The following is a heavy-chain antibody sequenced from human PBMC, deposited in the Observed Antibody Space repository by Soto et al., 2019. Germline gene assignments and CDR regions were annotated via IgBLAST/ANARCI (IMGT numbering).Heavy chain of an antibody. Sequence: GGSLRLSCSASGFTFSSYAMHWVRQAPGKGLEYVSSISTNGGSTHYADSVKGRFTISRDNSKNTQYLQMSSLRADDTAVYYCVKGEYYYDSSGYYPFDYWAQRTLVTVSS. D-gene: IGHD3-22*01. J-gene: IGHJ4*02. CDR3: VKGEYYYDSSGYYPFDY. CDR2: ISTNGGST. V-gene: IGHV3-64D*06. CDR1: GFTFSSYA.